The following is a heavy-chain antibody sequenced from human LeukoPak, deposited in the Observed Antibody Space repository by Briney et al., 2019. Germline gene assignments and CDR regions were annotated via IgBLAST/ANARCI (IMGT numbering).Heavy chain of an antibody. Sequence: PGGSLRLSCAASGFTVSSNYMSWVRQAPGKGLEWVSVIYSGGSTYYADSVKGRFTISRDNSKNSLYLQMNSLRTEDTALYYCAKSSPPGNFDYWGQGTLVTVSS. CDR3: AKSSPPGNFDY. V-gene: IGHV3-53*05. D-gene: IGHD1-26*01. CDR1: GFTVSSNY. J-gene: IGHJ4*02. CDR2: IYSGGST.